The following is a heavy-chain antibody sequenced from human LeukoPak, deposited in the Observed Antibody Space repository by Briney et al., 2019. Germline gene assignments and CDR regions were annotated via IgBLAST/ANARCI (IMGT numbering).Heavy chain of an antibody. CDR3: ARGGGSGYFDL. CDR2: IKEDGSEK. V-gene: IGHV3-7*01. CDR1: GFIFSNYW. D-gene: IGHD3-16*01. J-gene: IGHJ2*01. Sequence: GGSLRLSCAASGFIFSNYWMSWVRQAPGKGPEWLTNIKEDGSEKYYVDSVKGRFTISRGNAKNSLYLQMNSLRAEDTAVYYCARGGGSGYFDLWGRGTLVTVSS.